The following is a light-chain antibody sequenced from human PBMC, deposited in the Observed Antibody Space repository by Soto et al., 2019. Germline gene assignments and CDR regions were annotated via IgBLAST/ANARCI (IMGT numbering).Light chain of an antibody. CDR3: QQYNNWPLT. CDR2: SAS. J-gene: IGKJ4*01. Sequence: EIVMTQSPVTLSVSPGERATLSCRAGQSVSSNLAWYQQKPGQAPRLLIYSASTRATGIPARFSGTGSGTEFTLTISSLQSEDFAVYYCQQYNNWPLTFGGGTKVEIK. V-gene: IGKV3-15*01. CDR1: QSVSSN.